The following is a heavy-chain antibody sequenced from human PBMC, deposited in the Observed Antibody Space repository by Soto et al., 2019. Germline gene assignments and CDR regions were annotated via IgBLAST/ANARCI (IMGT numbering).Heavy chain of an antibody. CDR2: ISAYNGNT. D-gene: IGHD2-15*01. CDR1: GYTFTSYG. CDR3: ARGYCSGGSCSKRDYYGMDV. Sequence: ASVKVSCKASGYTFTSYGISWVRQAPGQGLEGMGWISAYNGNTNYAQKLQGRVTMTTDTSTSTAYMELRSLRSDDTAVYYCARGYCSGGSCSKRDYYGMDVWGQGTTVTVSS. J-gene: IGHJ6*02. V-gene: IGHV1-18*04.